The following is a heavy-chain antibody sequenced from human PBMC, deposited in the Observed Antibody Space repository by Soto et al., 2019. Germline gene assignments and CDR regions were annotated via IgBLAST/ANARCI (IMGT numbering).Heavy chain of an antibody. Sequence: SETLSLTCTVSGGSISSSSYYWGWIRQPPGKGLEWIGSIYYSGSTYYNPSLKSRVTISVDTSKNQFSLKLSSVTAADTAVYYCARHARYCSGGSCYHFEYWGQGTLVTVSS. V-gene: IGHV4-39*01. J-gene: IGHJ4*02. CDR1: GGSISSSSYY. CDR2: IYYSGST. CDR3: ARHARYCSGGSCYHFEY. D-gene: IGHD2-15*01.